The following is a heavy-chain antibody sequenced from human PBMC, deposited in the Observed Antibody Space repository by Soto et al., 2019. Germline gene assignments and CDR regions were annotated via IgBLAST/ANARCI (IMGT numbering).Heavy chain of an antibody. CDR3: ARLSWTCSGGSCYGWNWFHP. CDR1: GGSISSSSYY. V-gene: IGHV4-39*01. CDR2: IYYSGST. D-gene: IGHD2-15*01. J-gene: IGHJ5*02. Sequence: SETLSLTCTVSGGSISSSSYYWGWIRQPPGKGLEWIGSIYYSGSTYYNPSLKSRVTISVDTSKNQFSLKLSSVTAADTAVYYCARLSWTCSGGSCYGWNWFHPWGQGTLVTVSS.